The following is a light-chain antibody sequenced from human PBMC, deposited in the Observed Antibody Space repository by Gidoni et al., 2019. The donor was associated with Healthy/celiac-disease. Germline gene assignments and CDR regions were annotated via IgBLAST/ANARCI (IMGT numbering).Light chain of an antibody. V-gene: IGLV2-23*01. CDR2: EGS. CDR1: SSDVGSYNL. Sequence: QSALTQPAPVSGSPGQSITISCTGTSSDVGSYNLVSWYQQHPGKAHKLMIYEGSKRPSGVSNRFSGSKSGNTASLTISGLQAEDEADYYCCSYAGTVVFGGGTKLTVL. CDR3: CSYAGTVV. J-gene: IGLJ2*01.